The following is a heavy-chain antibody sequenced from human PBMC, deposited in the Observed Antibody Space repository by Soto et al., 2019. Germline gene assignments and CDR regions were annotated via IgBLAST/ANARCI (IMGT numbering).Heavy chain of an antibody. J-gene: IGHJ4*02. Sequence: QVQLVQSGAEVKKPGASVKVSCKASGYTFTSYGISWVRQAPGQGLEWMGWISAYNGNTNYAQKLQGRVTMTTDTAXSXXYMELRSLRSDDTAVYYCARDQVDSSGKSPVRLNYWGQGTLVTVSS. CDR2: ISAYNGNT. CDR1: GYTFTSYG. CDR3: ARDQVDSSGKSPVRLNY. V-gene: IGHV1-18*01. D-gene: IGHD3-22*01.